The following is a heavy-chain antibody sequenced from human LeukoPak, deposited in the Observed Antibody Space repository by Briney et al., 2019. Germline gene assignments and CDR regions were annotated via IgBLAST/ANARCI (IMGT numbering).Heavy chain of an antibody. V-gene: IGHV3-48*03. Sequence: GGSLRLSCAASGFTFSSYEMNWVRQAPGKGLEWVSYISSSGSTTYYADSVKGRFTISRDNAKNSLYLQMNSLGVEDTAVYYCAKVAKYYYGSETYYFFEHWGQGTPVTASS. CDR3: AKVAKYYYGSETYYFFEH. CDR2: ISSSGSTT. CDR1: GFTFSSYE. D-gene: IGHD3-10*01. J-gene: IGHJ4*02.